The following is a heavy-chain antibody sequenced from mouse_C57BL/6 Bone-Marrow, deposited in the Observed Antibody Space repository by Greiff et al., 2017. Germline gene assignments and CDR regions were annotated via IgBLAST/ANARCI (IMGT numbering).Heavy chain of an antibody. CDR1: GYTFTSYG. CDR3: ARGDYYGSSNYFDY. Sequence: QVQLQQSGAELARPGASVKLSCKASGYTFTSYGISWVKQRTGQGLEWIGEIYPRSGNTYYNEKFKGKATLTADKSSSTAYMELRSLTSEDSAVYFCARGDYYGSSNYFDYWGQGTTLTVSS. V-gene: IGHV1-81*01. CDR2: IYPRSGNT. J-gene: IGHJ2*01. D-gene: IGHD1-1*01.